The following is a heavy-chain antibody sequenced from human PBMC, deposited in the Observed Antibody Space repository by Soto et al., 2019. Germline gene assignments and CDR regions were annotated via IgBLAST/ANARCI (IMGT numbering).Heavy chain of an antibody. Sequence: ASVKVSCKASGYTFTSYDINWVRQATGQGLEWMGWMNPNSGNTGYAQKFQGRVTMTEDTSTDTAYMELSSLRSEDTAVYYCATVDSSGWYVPGWGQGTLVTVSS. D-gene: IGHD6-19*01. CDR2: MNPNSGNT. V-gene: IGHV1-8*01. J-gene: IGHJ4*02. CDR3: ATVDSSGWYVPG. CDR1: GYTFTSYD.